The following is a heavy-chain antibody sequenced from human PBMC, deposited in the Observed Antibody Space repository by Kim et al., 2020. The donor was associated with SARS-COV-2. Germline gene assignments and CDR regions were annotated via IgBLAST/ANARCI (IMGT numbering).Heavy chain of an antibody. D-gene: IGHD3-3*01. CDR1: GFTFSSYW. Sequence: GGSLRLSCAASGFTFSSYWMSWVRQAPGKGLEWVANIKQDGSEKYYVDSVKGRFTISRDNAKNSLYLQMNSLRAEDTAVYYCARTLDVSITIFGVVIYVSNYFDYWGQGTLVTVSS. CDR3: ARTLDVSITIFGVVIYVSNYFDY. J-gene: IGHJ4*02. V-gene: IGHV3-7*01. CDR2: IKQDGSEK.